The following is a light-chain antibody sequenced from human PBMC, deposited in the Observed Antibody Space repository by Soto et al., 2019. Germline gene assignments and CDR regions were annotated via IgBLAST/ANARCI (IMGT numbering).Light chain of an antibody. CDR3: QSYDSSLSGSVV. CDR1: SSNIGAGYD. J-gene: IGLJ2*01. V-gene: IGLV1-40*01. CDR2: GNS. Sequence: QSVQTQPPSVSGAPGQRVTSSCTGSSSNIGAGYDVHWYQQLPGTAPKLLIYGNSNRPSGVPDRFSGSKSGTSASLAITGLQAEDEADYYCQSYDSSLSGSVVFGGETKLTVL.